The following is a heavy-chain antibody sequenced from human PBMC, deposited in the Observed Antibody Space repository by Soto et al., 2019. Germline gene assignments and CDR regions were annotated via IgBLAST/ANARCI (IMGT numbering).Heavy chain of an antibody. J-gene: IGHJ4*02. Sequence: GGSLRLSCAASGFSFSDYVMHWVRQAPGKGLEWVAVMWYHGRDLFYTDSVKGRFTISRDNSKNTLFLQMNSLRAEDTAVYFCAKAGDMAILGVVIPLDYWGQGNLVTVSS. D-gene: IGHD3-3*01. V-gene: IGHV3-33*06. CDR3: AKAGDMAILGVVIPLDY. CDR2: MWYHGRDL. CDR1: GFSFSDYV.